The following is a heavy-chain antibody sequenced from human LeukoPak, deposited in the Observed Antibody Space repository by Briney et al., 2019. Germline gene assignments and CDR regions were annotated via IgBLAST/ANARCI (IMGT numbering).Heavy chain of an antibody. CDR3: ARAGILWFGVNDYMDV. Sequence: PGGSLRLSCAASGFSLSSYWMTWVRQAPGKGLEWVANIKQDGSEKNYVDSVKGRFTISRDNAKNSLYLQMNSLRAEDTAVYYCARAGILWFGVNDYMDVWGKGTTVTISS. CDR1: GFSLSSYW. D-gene: IGHD3-10*01. V-gene: IGHV3-7*01. J-gene: IGHJ6*03. CDR2: IKQDGSEK.